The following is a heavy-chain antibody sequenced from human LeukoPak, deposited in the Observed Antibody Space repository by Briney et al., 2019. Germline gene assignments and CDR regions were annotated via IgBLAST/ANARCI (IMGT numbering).Heavy chain of an antibody. CDR2: ISGGGGST. CDR3: AKGGDFWSGYYAYFQH. CDR1: GFTFTSYS. V-gene: IGHV3-23*01. D-gene: IGHD3-3*01. Sequence: GGSLRLSCAASGFTFTSYSMNWVRQAPGKGLEWVSTISGGGGSTYYADSVKGRFTISRDNSKNTLYLQMNSLRAEDTAVYYCAKGGDFWSGYYAYFQHWGQGTLVTVSS. J-gene: IGHJ1*01.